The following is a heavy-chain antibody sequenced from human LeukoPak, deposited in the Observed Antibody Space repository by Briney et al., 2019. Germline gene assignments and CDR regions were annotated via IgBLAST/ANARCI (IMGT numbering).Heavy chain of an antibody. CDR2: IYYSGST. D-gene: IGHD6-19*01. J-gene: IGHJ4*02. V-gene: IGHV4-39*01. CDR3: AGGSGWYFDY. Sequence: SESLSLTCTVSGGSISSSSYYWGWIRQPPGKGLEWIGSIYYSGSTYYNPSLKSRVTISVDTSKNQFSLKLSSVTAADTAVYYCAGGSGWYFDYWGQGTLVTVSS. CDR1: GGSISSSSYY.